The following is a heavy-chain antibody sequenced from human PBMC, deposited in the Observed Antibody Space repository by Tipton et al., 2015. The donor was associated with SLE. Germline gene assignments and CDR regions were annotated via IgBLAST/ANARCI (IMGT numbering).Heavy chain of an antibody. J-gene: IGHJ4*02. D-gene: IGHD2-15*01. Sequence: TLSLTCPVSGGSISSHYWSWIRQAPGKGLEWVGYISNSETTNYTPSLKSRVTISVDTSKNQFSLKLGSVTAADTAVYYCAGAWQGYCSGGTCYVLDYWGQGTLVTVSS. CDR1: GGSISSHY. CDR3: AGAWQGYCSGGTCYVLDY. V-gene: IGHV4-59*11. CDR2: ISNSETT.